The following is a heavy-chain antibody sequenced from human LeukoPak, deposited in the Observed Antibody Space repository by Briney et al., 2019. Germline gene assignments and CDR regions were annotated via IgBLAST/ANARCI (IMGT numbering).Heavy chain of an antibody. CDR1: GYSFTSYW. Sequence: GGSLKISCKGSGYSFTSYWIGWVRQMPGKGLEWMGIIYPRDSDTRYSPSFQGQVTISADKSISTAYLQWSSLKASDTAMYYCARSYDFWSGYYLNWFDPWGQGTLVTVSS. V-gene: IGHV5-51*01. D-gene: IGHD3-3*01. CDR3: ARSYDFWSGYYLNWFDP. J-gene: IGHJ5*02. CDR2: IYPRDSDT.